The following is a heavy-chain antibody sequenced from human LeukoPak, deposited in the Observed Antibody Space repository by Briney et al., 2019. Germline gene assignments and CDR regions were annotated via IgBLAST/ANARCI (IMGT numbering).Heavy chain of an antibody. CDR2: ISGRGTST. CDR1: GFTFSSYA. J-gene: IGHJ4*02. D-gene: IGHD6-13*01. Sequence: GGSLRLSCAASGFTFSSYAMSWVRQAPVKGLEWVSAISGRGTSTHYADSVKGRFTISRDNSKNTLYLQMDSLRAEDTAIYYCVRGTIAAAATGDYWGQGTLVTVSS. V-gene: IGHV3-23*01. CDR3: VRGTIAAAATGDY.